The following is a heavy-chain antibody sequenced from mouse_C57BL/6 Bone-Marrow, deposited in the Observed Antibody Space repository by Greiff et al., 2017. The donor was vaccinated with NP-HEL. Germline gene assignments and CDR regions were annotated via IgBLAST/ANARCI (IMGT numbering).Heavy chain of an antibody. D-gene: IGHD2-4*01. CDR2: IDPEDGDT. J-gene: IGHJ4*01. CDR1: GFNFKDYY. V-gene: IGHV14-1*01. Sequence: EVQLQQSGAELVRPGASVKLSCTASGFNFKDYYMHWVKQRPERGLEWIGRIDPEDGDTEYDPKFQGKATMTADTSSNTAYLQLSSLTSEDSAVSYCTTGVYYDYDGCAIDYSGRGTAATVTA. CDR3: TTGVYYDYDGCAIDY.